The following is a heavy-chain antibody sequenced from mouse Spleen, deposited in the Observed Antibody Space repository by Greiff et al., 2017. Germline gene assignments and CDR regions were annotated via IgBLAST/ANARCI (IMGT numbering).Heavy chain of an antibody. CDR3: ARRLPTGTYWYFDV. J-gene: IGHJ1*01. Sequence: EVKLVESGGGLVKLGGSLKLSCAASGFTFSSYAMSWVRQTPEKRLEWVATISSGGGNTYYPDSVKGRFTISRDNAKNTLYLQMSSLKSEDTAMYYCARRLPTGTYWYFDVWGAGTTVTVSS. CDR2: ISSGGGNT. CDR1: GFTFSSYA. D-gene: IGHD2-10*01. V-gene: IGHV5-9*04.